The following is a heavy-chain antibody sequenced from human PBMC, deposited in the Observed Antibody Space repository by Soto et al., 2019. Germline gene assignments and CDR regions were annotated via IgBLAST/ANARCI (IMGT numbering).Heavy chain of an antibody. CDR1: GGSFSGYY. CDR3: ARGRITPRVRGINRLPLFDY. CDR2: ISHSGST. Sequence: SETLSLTCAVYGGSFSGYYWTWIRQPPGKGLEWIGEISHSGSTHYIPALKSRLTISVDTSKNQLSLNLTSVTAADTAVYYCARGRITPRVRGINRLPLFDYWGEGTLVTVSS. V-gene: IGHV4-34*01. D-gene: IGHD3-10*01. J-gene: IGHJ4*02.